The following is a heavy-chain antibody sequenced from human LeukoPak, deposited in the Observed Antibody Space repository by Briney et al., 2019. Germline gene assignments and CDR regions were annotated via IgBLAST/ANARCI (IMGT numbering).Heavy chain of an antibody. CDR1: GGSFSGYY. CDR3: ARATDIVVVPAAGRWFDP. V-gene: IGHV4-34*01. CDR2: INHGGST. J-gene: IGHJ5*02. Sequence: SETLSLTCAVYGGSFSGYYWSWIRQPPGKGLEWIGEINHGGSTNYNPSLKSRVTISVDTSKNQFSLKLSSVTAADTAVYYCARATDIVVVPAAGRWFDPWGQGTLVTVSS. D-gene: IGHD2-2*01.